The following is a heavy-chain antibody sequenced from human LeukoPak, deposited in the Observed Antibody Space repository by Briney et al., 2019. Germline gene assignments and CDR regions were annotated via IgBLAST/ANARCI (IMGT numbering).Heavy chain of an antibody. D-gene: IGHD2-15*01. Sequence: GGSLRLSCAASGFTFSSYAMSWVRQAPGKGQEWVSAMSGSSGRTYYADSVKGRFTISRDNSKNTLYVQMNSLRADDTAVYYCAKWGCSGSSCYPFAYWGQGTLVTVSS. CDR1: GFTFSSYA. V-gene: IGHV3-23*01. J-gene: IGHJ4*02. CDR3: AKWGCSGSSCYPFAY. CDR2: MSGSSGRT.